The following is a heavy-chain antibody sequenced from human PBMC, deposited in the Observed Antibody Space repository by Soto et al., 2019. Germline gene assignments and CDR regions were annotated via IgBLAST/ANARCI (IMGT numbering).Heavy chain of an antibody. CDR2: SNPSGRTT. CDR3: ASLYSSDNWFDP. Sequence: ASVKVSCKTSGFTFTKYYMHWVRQAPGQGLDWVGVSNPSGRTTSYAQKFLGRVTMTRDASTATVYMELSSLRSEDTAVYYCASLYSSDNWFDPWGQGTLVTVSS. D-gene: IGHD6-25*01. CDR1: GFTFTKYY. V-gene: IGHV1-46*01. J-gene: IGHJ5*02.